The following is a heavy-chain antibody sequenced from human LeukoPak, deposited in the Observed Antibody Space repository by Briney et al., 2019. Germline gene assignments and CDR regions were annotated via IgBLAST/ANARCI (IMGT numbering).Heavy chain of an antibody. CDR2: INPNSGGT. Sequence: ASVKVSCKASGYTLTGYYMHWVRQAPGQGLEWMGWINPNSGGTNYAQKFQGRVTMTRDTSITTAYMELSSLKSDDTALYYCARVYYLWESYRYLFDYWGQGSLVTVSS. CDR3: ARVYYLWESYRYLFDY. J-gene: IGHJ4*02. D-gene: IGHD3-16*02. V-gene: IGHV1-2*02. CDR1: GYTLTGYY.